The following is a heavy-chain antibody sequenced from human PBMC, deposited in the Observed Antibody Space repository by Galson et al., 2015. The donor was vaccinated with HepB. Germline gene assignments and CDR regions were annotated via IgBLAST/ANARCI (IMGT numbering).Heavy chain of an antibody. J-gene: IGHJ6*02. CDR2: ISYDGSNK. Sequence: SLRLSCAASGFTFSSYGMHWVRQAPGKGLEWVAVISYDGSNKYYADSVKGRFTISRDNSKNTLYLQMNSLRAEDTAVYYCAKDSGMQLWEPYYYYGMDVWGQGTTVTVSS. D-gene: IGHD5-18*01. CDR1: GFTFSSYG. V-gene: IGHV3-30*18. CDR3: AKDSGMQLWEPYYYYGMDV.